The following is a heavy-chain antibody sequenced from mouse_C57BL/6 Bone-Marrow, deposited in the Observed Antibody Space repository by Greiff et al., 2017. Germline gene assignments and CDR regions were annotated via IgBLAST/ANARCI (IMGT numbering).Heavy chain of an antibody. J-gene: IGHJ2*01. CDR3: AGHRCELGFDY. V-gene: IGHV3-1*02. Sequence: EVQLKESGPDLVKPSESLSLTCTATGFSITSDYSWYWIRQSPGDKLDWMGYIHYSGSTSYDPSLKSRISITRDTSTNQIFLQLNSVTAEDTATYYYAGHRCELGFDYWGQGTTLTVSS. CDR2: IHYSGST. D-gene: IGHD2-14*01. CDR1: GFSITSDYS.